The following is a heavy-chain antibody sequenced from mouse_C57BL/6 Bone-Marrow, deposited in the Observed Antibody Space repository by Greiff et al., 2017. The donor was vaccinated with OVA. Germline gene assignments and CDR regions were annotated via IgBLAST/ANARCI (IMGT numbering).Heavy chain of an antibody. J-gene: IGHJ1*03. V-gene: IGHV1-18*01. CDR3: ARGGIYYDYEDWYFDV. Sequence: EVQLQQSGPELVKPGASVKIPCKASGYTFTDYNMDWVKQSHGKSLEWIGDINPNNGGTIYNQKFKGKATLTVDKSSSTAYMELRSLTSEDTAVYYCARGGIYYDYEDWYFDVWGTGTTVTVSS. D-gene: IGHD2-4*01. CDR2: INPNNGGT. CDR1: GYTFTDYN.